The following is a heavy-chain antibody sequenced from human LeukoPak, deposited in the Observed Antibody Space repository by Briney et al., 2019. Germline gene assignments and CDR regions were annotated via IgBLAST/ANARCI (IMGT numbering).Heavy chain of an antibody. D-gene: IGHD3-22*01. Sequence: PSETLSLTCTVSGGSISSYYWSWIRQPPGKGLEWIGYIYYSGGTNYNPSLKSRVTISVDTSKNQFSLKLSSVTAADTAVYYCARHELNYYDSSGYERWFDPWGQGTLVTVSS. CDR1: GGSISSYY. CDR2: IYYSGGT. J-gene: IGHJ5*02. V-gene: IGHV4-59*01. CDR3: ARHELNYYDSSGYERWFDP.